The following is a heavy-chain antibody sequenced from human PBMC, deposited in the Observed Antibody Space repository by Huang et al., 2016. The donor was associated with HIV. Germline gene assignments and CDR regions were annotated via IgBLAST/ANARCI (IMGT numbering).Heavy chain of an antibody. CDR2: IRFDGGNK. CDR3: ATDLGGYSFDY. V-gene: IGHV3-30*02. J-gene: IGHJ4*02. CDR1: GFSFSHYG. D-gene: IGHD2-21*02. Sequence: QEQLVESGGGVVQPGGSLRLSCATSGFSFSHYGMHWVSQAPGKGLGWVAFIRFDGGNKHYADSAKGRFTISRDNSKKMLFLEMNSLRGDDTAFYYCATDLGGYSFDYWGQGALVSVSS.